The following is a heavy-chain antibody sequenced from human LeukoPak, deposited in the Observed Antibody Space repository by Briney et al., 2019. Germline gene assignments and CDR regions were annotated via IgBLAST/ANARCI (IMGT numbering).Heavy chain of an antibody. J-gene: IGHJ5*02. CDR2: ISGSGGST. D-gene: IGHD2-15*01. Sequence: TGGSLRLSCAASGFTFSSYAMSWVRQAPGKGLEWVSAISGSGGSTYYADSVKGRFTISRDNSKNTLYLQMNSLSAEDTAVYYCAKERDIVVVVAATISWFDPWGQGNLVTVSS. CDR3: AKERDIVVVVAATISWFDP. CDR1: GFTFSSYA. V-gene: IGHV3-23*01.